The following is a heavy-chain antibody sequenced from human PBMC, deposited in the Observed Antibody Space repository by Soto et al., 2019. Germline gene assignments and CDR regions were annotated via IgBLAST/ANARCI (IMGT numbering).Heavy chain of an antibody. CDR2: ISGSSSTT. Sequence: EVRLLEYGGGLVQRGESLRLSCVASGFTFNKYAMTWVRQAPGKGLEWVSSISGSSSTTYYADSVKGRFTISRDNSKNTVYLHMNSLRTEDTAVYYCAPTRYDYGDDAVGYWGQGTLVTVSS. CDR1: GFTFNKYA. V-gene: IGHV3-23*01. D-gene: IGHD4-17*01. J-gene: IGHJ4*01. CDR3: APTRYDYGDDAVGY.